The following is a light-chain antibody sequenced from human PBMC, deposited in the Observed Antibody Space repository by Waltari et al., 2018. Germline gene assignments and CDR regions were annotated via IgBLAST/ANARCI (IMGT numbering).Light chain of an antibody. Sequence: DIVMNQSPLSLSVTPGEPASISCRASQSLMHRDGHPFFDWYQQKPVQSPQLLIYWGSIRASGFPDRFSGSGSDTDFTLKISRVETEDAGIYYCMQGLETPYTFGQGTKLEIK. CDR3: MQGLETPYT. V-gene: IGKV2-28*01. J-gene: IGKJ2*01. CDR2: WGS. CDR1: QSLMHRDGHPF.